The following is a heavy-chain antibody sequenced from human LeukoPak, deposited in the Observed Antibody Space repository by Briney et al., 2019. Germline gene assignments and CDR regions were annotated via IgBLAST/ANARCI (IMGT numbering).Heavy chain of an antibody. D-gene: IGHD7-27*01. CDR3: ARDGEDFFFAFDY. CDR1: GFTFSSYA. V-gene: IGHV3-7*01. Sequence: GGSLRLSCAASGFTFSSYAMTWVRQAPGKGLEWVANIKQDGSEKYYVDSVKGRFTISRDNAKNSLYLQMNSLRAEDTAVYYCARDGEDFFFAFDYWGQGTLVTVSS. CDR2: IKQDGSEK. J-gene: IGHJ4*02.